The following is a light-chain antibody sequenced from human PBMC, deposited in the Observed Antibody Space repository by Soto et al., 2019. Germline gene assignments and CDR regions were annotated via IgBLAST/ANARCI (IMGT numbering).Light chain of an antibody. CDR3: QQSYSTPRT. Sequence: DIQMTQSPSSLSASVGDRVTITCRASQSISNYLNWYQQKPGKAPKLLMYAASSLQSGVPSRFVGSRSRTDFTLTNSSLQPEDFASYYCQQSYSTPRTFGQGTKVEIK. CDR1: QSISNY. V-gene: IGKV1-39*01. CDR2: AAS. J-gene: IGKJ1*01.